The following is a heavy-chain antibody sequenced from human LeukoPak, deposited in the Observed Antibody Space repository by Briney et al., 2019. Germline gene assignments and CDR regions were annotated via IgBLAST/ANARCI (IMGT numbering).Heavy chain of an antibody. CDR2: IKSKTDGSTT. D-gene: IGHD3-10*01. CDR1: GFTSSNAW. CDR3: TTRMAILWFGTNDY. J-gene: IGHJ4*02. V-gene: IGHV3-15*01. Sequence: PGGSLRLSCAASGFTSSNAWMSWVRQAPGKGLEWVGRIKSKTDGSTTDYAATEKGRFTIAREDTKTQVKLQIDSVKTEDTAVYYCTTRMAILWFGTNDYWGQGTLVTVSS.